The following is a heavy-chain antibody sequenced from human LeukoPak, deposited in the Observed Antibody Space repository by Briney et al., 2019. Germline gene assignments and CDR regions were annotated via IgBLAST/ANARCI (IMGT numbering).Heavy chain of an antibody. CDR3: ASLLDSPPFDY. D-gene: IGHD2-2*03. J-gene: IGHJ4*02. V-gene: IGHV3-11*04. Sequence: GGPLRLSCAASGLPFSDYYMSWIPQAPGKGLEWVSYISSSGSTIYYADSVKGRFTITRDNAKNSLSLQMNSLRAEDKAVYYGASLLDSPPFDYWGQGTLVTVSS. CDR2: ISSSGSTI. CDR1: GLPFSDYY.